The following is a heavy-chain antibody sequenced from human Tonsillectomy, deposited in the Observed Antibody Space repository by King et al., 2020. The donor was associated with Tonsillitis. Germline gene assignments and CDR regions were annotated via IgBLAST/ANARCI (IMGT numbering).Heavy chain of an antibody. Sequence: VQLVESGGGLVQPGGSLRLSCAASGFTFRSYVMSWVRQAPGKGLEWVSTISVSGGSTYYGDSVKGRFTISRDNSKNTLFLQMNSLRAEDTAVYYCPKEWGVDYWGQGTLVTVSS. CDR1: GFTFRSYV. CDR3: PKEWGVDY. CDR2: ISVSGGST. D-gene: IGHD1-26*01. J-gene: IGHJ4*02. V-gene: IGHV3-23*04.